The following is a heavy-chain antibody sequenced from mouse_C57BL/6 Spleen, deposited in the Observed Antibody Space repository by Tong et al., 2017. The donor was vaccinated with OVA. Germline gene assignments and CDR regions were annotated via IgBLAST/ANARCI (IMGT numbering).Heavy chain of an antibody. CDR1: GFTFSSYG. CDR2: ISDGGSYT. J-gene: IGHJ4*01. Sequence: EVQLQESGGDLVKPGGSLKLSCAASGFTFSSYGMSWVRQTPEKRLEWVATISDGGSYTYYPDNVKGRFTISRDNAKNNLYLQMSHLKSEDTAMYYCARAEGAYGTAMDYWGQGTSVTVSS. D-gene: IGHD1-1*01. CDR3: ARAEGAYGTAMDY. V-gene: IGHV5-4*01.